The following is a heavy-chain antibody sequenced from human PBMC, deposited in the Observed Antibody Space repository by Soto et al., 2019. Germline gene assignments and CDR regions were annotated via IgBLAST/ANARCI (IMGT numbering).Heavy chain of an antibody. V-gene: IGHV1-69*13. CDR1: GGTFSSYA. CDR3: ARYCSGGSCYSYYYYGMDV. D-gene: IGHD2-15*01. CDR2: IIPIFGTA. J-gene: IGHJ6*02. Sequence: SVKVSCKASGGTFSSYAISWVRQAPGQGLEWMGGIIPIFGTANYAQKFQGRVTITADESTSTAYMELSSLRSEDTAVYYCARYCSGGSCYSYYYYGMDVWGQGTTVTVSS.